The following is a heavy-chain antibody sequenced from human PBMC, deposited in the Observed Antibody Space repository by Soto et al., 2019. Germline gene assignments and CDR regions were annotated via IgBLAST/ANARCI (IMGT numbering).Heavy chain of an antibody. V-gene: IGHV1-18*01. D-gene: IGHD2-21*02. CDR1: GYTFTSSG. CDR3: ARDLKLDLPVVVTALGY. Sequence: ASVKVSCKASGYTFTSSGISWVRQAPGQGLEWMGWISAYNGNTNYAQKLQGRVTMTTDTSTSTAYMELRSLRSDDTAVYYCARDLKLDLPVVVTALGYWGQGTLVTVSS. J-gene: IGHJ4*02. CDR2: ISAYNGNT.